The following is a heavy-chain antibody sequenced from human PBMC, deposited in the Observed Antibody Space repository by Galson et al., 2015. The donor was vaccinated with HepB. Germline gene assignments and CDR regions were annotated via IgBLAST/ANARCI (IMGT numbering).Heavy chain of an antibody. V-gene: IGHV3-30*18. J-gene: IGHJ6*02. CDR1: GFTFSSYG. CDR3: AKAIGYCSSTSCYNYYYGMDV. CDR2: ISYDGSNK. D-gene: IGHD2-2*02. Sequence: SLRLSCAASGFTFSSYGMHWVRQAPGKGLEWVAVISYDGSNKYYADSVKGRFTISRDNSKNTLYLQMNSLRAEDTAVYYCAKAIGYCSSTSCYNYYYGMDVWGQGTTVTVSS.